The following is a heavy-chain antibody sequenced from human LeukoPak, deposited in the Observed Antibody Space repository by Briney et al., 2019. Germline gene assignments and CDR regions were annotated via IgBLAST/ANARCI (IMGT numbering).Heavy chain of an antibody. CDR1: GFTLSSYW. D-gene: IGHD5-18*01. CDR3: ARETGYSYEDYFDY. V-gene: IGHV3-7*03. CDR2: IKTVGSEK. Sequence: GGSLSLSCAVSGFTLSSYWMSWVRQAPGKGLEWVANIKTVGSEKYYVDSVKGQFTISRDNTKNSLYLQMNSLRAEDTAVYYCARETGYSYEDYFDYWGQGTLVTVSS. J-gene: IGHJ4*02.